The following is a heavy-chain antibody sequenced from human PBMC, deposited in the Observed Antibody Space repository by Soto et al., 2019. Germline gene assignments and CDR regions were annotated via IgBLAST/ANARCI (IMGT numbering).Heavy chain of an antibody. D-gene: IGHD3-10*01. Sequence: SETLSLTCSVSGGSINSYWWSWIRQPAGKGLEWIGRVYSTGTTDYNPSLNSRATMSVETSKNQFSLKLTSVTAADTAVYYCARDIGSYAYGEGYWGQGIQVTVS. CDR2: VYSTGTT. V-gene: IGHV4-4*07. CDR3: ARDIGSYAYGEGY. CDR1: GGSINSYW. J-gene: IGHJ4*02.